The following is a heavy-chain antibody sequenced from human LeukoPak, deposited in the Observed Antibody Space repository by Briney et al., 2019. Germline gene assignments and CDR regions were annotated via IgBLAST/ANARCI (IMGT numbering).Heavy chain of an antibody. J-gene: IGHJ6*03. CDR3: AGPQTYCSSTSCFYYYYMDV. V-gene: IGHV1-69*13. CDR2: IIPIFGTA. CDR1: GGTFSSYA. D-gene: IGHD2-2*01. Sequence: SVKVSCKASGGTFSSYAISWVRQAPGQGLEWMGGIIPIFGTANYAQKFQGRVTITADESTSTAYMELSSLRSEDTAVYYCAGPQTYCSSTSCFYYYYMDVWGKGTTVTVSS.